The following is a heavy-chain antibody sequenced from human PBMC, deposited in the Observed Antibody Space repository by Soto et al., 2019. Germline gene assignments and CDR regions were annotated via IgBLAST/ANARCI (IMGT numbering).Heavy chain of an antibody. Sequence: ASVKVSCKASGYTFTSYGIHWVRQAPGQRLEWMGWINAANGDTKYSPKFQGRVTITRDTSASTAYMELSSLRSEDTAVYYCVRTHVSATGIDWFDPWGQGTLVTVSS. CDR3: VRTHVSATGIDWFDP. CDR1: GYTFTSYG. D-gene: IGHD6-13*01. J-gene: IGHJ5*02. V-gene: IGHV1-3*01. CDR2: INAANGDT.